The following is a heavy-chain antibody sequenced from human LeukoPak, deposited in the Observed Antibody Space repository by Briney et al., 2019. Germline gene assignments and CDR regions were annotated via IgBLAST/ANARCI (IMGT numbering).Heavy chain of an antibody. Sequence: GGSLRLSCAASGFTFTNYAMSWVRQAPVKGLEWVSTISGNGANTYYADSAKGRFTISRDNSKNTLYLQMNSLRAEDTAVYYCAKILTGTYDHWGQGALVTVSS. CDR3: AKILTGTYDH. J-gene: IGHJ4*02. CDR2: ISGNGANT. V-gene: IGHV3-23*01. D-gene: IGHD1-26*01. CDR1: GFTFTNYA.